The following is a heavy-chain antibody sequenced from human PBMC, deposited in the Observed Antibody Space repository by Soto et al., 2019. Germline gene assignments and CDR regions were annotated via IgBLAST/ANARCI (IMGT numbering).Heavy chain of an antibody. CDR2: ILPIFDTT. D-gene: IGHD6-6*01. CDR1: GGIFSSNA. Sequence: SVKVSCKASGGIFSSNAISWVRQAPGQGLEWMGGILPIFDTTHYAQRFQGRVTITADESTSTAYMELSSLRSEDTAVYYCARDKNLEYSSPDYYYGMDVWGQGTTVTVSS. V-gene: IGHV1-69*13. J-gene: IGHJ6*02. CDR3: ARDKNLEYSSPDYYYGMDV.